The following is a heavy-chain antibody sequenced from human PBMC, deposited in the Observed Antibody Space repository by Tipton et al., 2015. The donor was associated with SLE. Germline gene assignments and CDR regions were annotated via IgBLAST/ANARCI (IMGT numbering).Heavy chain of an antibody. Sequence: LRLSCAASGFTFSTYWMSWIRQPPGKGLEWIGEISHTGSTNFNPSLKSRVAISADTSKRQFSLKLSSVTAADTAVYYCATRGSSSWYFFDYWGQGTLVTVSS. CDR3: ATRGSSSWYFFDY. J-gene: IGHJ4*02. V-gene: IGHV4-34*08. D-gene: IGHD6-13*01. CDR2: ISHTGST. CDR1: GFTFSTYW.